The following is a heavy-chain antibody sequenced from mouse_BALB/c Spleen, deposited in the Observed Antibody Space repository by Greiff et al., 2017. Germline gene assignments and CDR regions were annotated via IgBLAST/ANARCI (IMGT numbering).Heavy chain of an antibody. CDR1: GFTFSSFG. V-gene: IGHV5-17*02. CDR2: ISSGSSTI. Sequence: EVQGVESGGGLVQPGGSRKLSCAASGFTFSSFGMHWVRQAPEKGLEWVAYISSGSSTIYYADTVKGRFTISRDNPKNTLFLQMTSLRSEDTAMYYCASGNSGSFDYWGQGTTLTVSS. D-gene: IGHD2-1*01. J-gene: IGHJ2*01. CDR3: ASGNSGSFDY.